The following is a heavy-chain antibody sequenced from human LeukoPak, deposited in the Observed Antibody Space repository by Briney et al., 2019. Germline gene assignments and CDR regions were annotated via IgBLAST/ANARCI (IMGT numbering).Heavy chain of an antibody. J-gene: IGHJ6*02. D-gene: IGHD1-26*01. CDR2: IIPIFGTA. Sequence: ASVKVSCKASGYTFTNNDFNWMRQAPGQGLEWMGGIIPIFGTANYALKFQGRVTITADESTSTAYMELSSLRSEDTAVYYCASATSHSGSYYGFDYYYYGMDVWGQGTTVTVSS. V-gene: IGHV1-69*13. CDR1: GYTFTNND. CDR3: ASATSHSGSYYGFDYYYYGMDV.